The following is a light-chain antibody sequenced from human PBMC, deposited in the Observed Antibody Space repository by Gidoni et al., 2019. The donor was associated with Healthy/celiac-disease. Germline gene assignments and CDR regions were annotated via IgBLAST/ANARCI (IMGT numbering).Light chain of an antibody. Sequence: SSELTQDPAVSVALGQTVRITCQGDSLRSYYASWYPQKPGQAPVLVIYGKNNRPSGIPDRFSGSSSGNTASLTITGAQAEDEADYYCNSRDSSGNHLEVFGGGTKLTVL. V-gene: IGLV3-19*01. J-gene: IGLJ2*01. CDR2: GKN. CDR3: NSRDSSGNHLEV. CDR1: SLRSYY.